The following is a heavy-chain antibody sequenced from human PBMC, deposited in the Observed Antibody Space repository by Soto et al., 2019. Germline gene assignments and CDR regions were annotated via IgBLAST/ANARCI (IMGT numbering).Heavy chain of an antibody. V-gene: IGHV1-69*15. J-gene: IGHJ4*02. CDR3: ATDSIPAAVGTGNDY. CDR2: IISIFGTA. D-gene: IGHD2-2*01. Sequence: QVQLVQSGAEVKKPGSSVKVSCKASGGTFSSYAISWVRQAPGQGLEWMGTIISIFGTANYAQKFQGRVTIPADESTSTAYMELSSLRSEDTAVYYCATDSIPAAVGTGNDYWGQGTLVTFSS. CDR1: GGTFSSYA.